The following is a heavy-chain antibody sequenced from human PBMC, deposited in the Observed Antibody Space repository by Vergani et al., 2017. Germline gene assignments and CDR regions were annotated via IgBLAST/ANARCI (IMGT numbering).Heavy chain of an antibody. CDR2: IHPADSDT. CDR1: GYSFTNYW. V-gene: IGHV5-51*01. Sequence: EVQLAQSGAEVKKPGESLKISCQISGYSFTNYWIGWVRQMPGKGLEWMGIIHPADSDTRYSPSFQGQVTISVDKSISTAYLQPSSLRASDSAMYYCARLYGRDSSGSKYFDYWGQGTLVTVSS. J-gene: IGHJ4*02. CDR3: ARLYGRDSSGSKYFDY. D-gene: IGHD3-22*01.